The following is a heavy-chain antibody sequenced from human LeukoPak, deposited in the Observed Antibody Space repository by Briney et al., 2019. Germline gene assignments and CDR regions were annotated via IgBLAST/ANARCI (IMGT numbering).Heavy chain of an antibody. CDR2: ISGSGGST. Sequence: GGSLRLSCAASGFTFSSYGMIWVRQAPGKGLEWVSGISGSGGSTYLADSVKGRFTISRDNSKNTLYLEMNSLRAEDTAVYYCAKDRPPYYYDSSGYLDYWGQGTLVTVSS. D-gene: IGHD3-22*01. V-gene: IGHV3-23*01. CDR3: AKDRPPYYYDSSGYLDY. J-gene: IGHJ4*02. CDR1: GFTFSSYG.